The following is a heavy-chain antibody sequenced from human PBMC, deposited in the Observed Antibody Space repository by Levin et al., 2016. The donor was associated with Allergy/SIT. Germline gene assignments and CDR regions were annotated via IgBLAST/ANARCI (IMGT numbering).Heavy chain of an antibody. CDR3: AATRPPNDGVDV. CDR2: IYPGNSDT. Sequence: VRQMPGKGLEWMGFIYPGNSDTRYSPSFQGQVTISADKSISTAYLQWSSLKASDTAIYYCAATRPPNDGVDVWGQGTTVTVSS. J-gene: IGHJ6*02. V-gene: IGHV5-51*01. D-gene: IGHD5-12*01.